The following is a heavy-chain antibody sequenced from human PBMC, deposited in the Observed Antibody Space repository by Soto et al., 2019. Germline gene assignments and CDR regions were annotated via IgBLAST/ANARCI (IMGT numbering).Heavy chain of an antibody. CDR1: GYTFTSYG. V-gene: IGHV1-18*01. CDR2: ISAYNGNT. Sequence: QVQLVQSGAEVKKPGASVKVSCKASGYTFTSYGISWVRQAPGQGLEWMGWISAYNGNTNYAQKLQGRVTMTTDTSTSTAYMELRSLRSDETAVYYCARDQWDIVVVPAAILGAFDIWGQGTMVTVSS. CDR3: ARDQWDIVVVPAAILGAFDI. J-gene: IGHJ3*02. D-gene: IGHD2-2*02.